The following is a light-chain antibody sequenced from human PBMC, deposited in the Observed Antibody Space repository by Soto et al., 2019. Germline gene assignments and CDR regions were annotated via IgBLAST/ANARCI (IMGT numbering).Light chain of an antibody. CDR3: LQDFNYPWT. Sequence: DIQMTQSPSSVSASVGDRVTLTCRASQSIGNWLAWYQQRPGIPPKLLIYTASNLQSGVPSRFSGSGSGTDFTLTISSLQPEDFATYYCLQDFNYPWTFGQGTKVDIK. CDR1: QSIGNW. V-gene: IGKV1-12*01. CDR2: TAS. J-gene: IGKJ1*01.